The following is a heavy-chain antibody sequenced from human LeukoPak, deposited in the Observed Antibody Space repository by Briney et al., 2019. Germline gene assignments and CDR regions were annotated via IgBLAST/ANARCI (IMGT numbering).Heavy chain of an antibody. J-gene: IGHJ4*02. CDR2: ICYGGST. CDR1: GDSINSNY. D-gene: IGHD2-15*01. V-gene: IGHV4-59*01. CDR3: ARLLAGCPGGRCRAHFDY. Sequence: PSETLSLTCSVSGDSINSNYWSWMRQPPGKGLEWIGYICYGGSTNYNPSLKSRVSMSVGTSKNQFSLNLSSVTAADTAVYHCARLLAGCPGGRCRAHFDYWGQGTLVTVSS.